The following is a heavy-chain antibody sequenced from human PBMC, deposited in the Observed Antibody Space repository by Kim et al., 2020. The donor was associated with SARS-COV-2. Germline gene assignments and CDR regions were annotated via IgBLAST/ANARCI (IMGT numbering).Heavy chain of an antibody. CDR2: IYYSGST. V-gene: IGHV4-39*07. D-gene: IGHD6-13*01. J-gene: IGHJ5*02. CDR1: GGSISSSSYY. CDR3: ARVRGLYSSSWYVLRWFDP. Sequence: SETLSLTCTVSGGSISSSSYYWGWIRQPPGKGLEWIGSIYYSGSTYYNPSLKSRVTISVDTSKNQFSLKLSSVTAADTAVYYCARVRGLYSSSWYVLRWFDPWGQGTLVTVSS.